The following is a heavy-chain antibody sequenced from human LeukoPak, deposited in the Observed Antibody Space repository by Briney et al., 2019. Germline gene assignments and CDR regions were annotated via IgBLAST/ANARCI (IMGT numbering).Heavy chain of an antibody. V-gene: IGHV3-23*01. Sequence: GGSLRLSCAASRFTFSSYAMSWVRQAAGKGPEWVSAITGSGGSTYYADSLKGRFIISRDNSKNTLYLQMNSLRAEDTAVYYCAKGPGPGYFYYYMDVWGKGTTVTVSS. J-gene: IGHJ6*03. CDR2: ITGSGGST. CDR3: AKGPGPGYFYYYMDV. CDR1: RFTFSSYA.